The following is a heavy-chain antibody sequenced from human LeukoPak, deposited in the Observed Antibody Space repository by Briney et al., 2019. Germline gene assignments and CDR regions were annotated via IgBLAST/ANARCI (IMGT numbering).Heavy chain of an antibody. V-gene: IGHV3-23*01. CDR1: GFTFNNHA. CDR3: ARDRGMTTNSFDY. J-gene: IGHJ4*02. CDR2: ISGSGTNT. Sequence: GGSLRLSCTASGFTFNNHAMNWVRQAPGKGLEWVSSISGSGTNTYYADSVKGRFTVSRDKSNNILYLQMNSLRAEDTAVYYCARDRGMTTNSFDYWGQGTLVTVSS. D-gene: IGHD4-11*01.